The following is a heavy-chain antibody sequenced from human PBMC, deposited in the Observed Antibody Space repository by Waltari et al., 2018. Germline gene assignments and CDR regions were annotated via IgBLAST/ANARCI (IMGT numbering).Heavy chain of an antibody. CDR1: GFTLSSYS. CDR2: IKQDCTEN. J-gene: IGHJ2*01. CDR3: SLVCLYWYFDL. Sequence: EVQLVESGGGLVQPGGSLRLSCAASGFTLSSYSMNWVRQAPGKGLVCVANIKQDCTENYYVGSAKGRFTTTSSNAKNILYLQMNSLGAYDTAVYYCSLVCLYWYFDLWGRGTLVTVSS. V-gene: IGHV3-7*01. D-gene: IGHD2-8*01.